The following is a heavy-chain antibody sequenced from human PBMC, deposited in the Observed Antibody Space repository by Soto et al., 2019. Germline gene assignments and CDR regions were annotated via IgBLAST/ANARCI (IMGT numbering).Heavy chain of an antibody. CDR2: IWYDGSNK. Sequence: GGSLRLSCAASGFTFSSYGMHWVRQAPGKGLEWVAVIWYDGSNKYYADSVKGRFTISRDNSKNTLYLQMNSLRAEDTAVYYCARDLESSWTGYYYYYYGMDVWGQGTTVTVSS. D-gene: IGHD6-13*01. CDR3: ARDLESSWTGYYYYYYGMDV. V-gene: IGHV3-33*01. CDR1: GFTFSSYG. J-gene: IGHJ6*02.